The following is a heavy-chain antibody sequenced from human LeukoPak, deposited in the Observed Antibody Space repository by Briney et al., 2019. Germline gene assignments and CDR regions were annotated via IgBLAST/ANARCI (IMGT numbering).Heavy chain of an antibody. CDR3: AIDYGGYDLQY. CDR2: IYHSGNT. D-gene: IGHD4-17*01. Sequence: SETLSLTCTVSGGSISSSTYYWGWIRQPPGKGLEWIGNIYHSGNTYYNPSLKSRVAISVDTSKNQFSLKLWSVTAADTAVYYCAIDYGGYDLQYWGQGTLVTVSS. CDR1: GGSISSSTYY. V-gene: IGHV4-39*01. J-gene: IGHJ4*02.